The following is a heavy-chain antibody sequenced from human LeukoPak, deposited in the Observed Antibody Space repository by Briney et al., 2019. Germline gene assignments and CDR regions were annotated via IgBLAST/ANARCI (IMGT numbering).Heavy chain of an antibody. CDR2: INHSGST. V-gene: IGHV4-34*01. D-gene: IGHD3-22*01. Sequence: SETLSLTCAVYGGSFSGYYWSWIRQPPGKGLEWIGEINHSGSTNYNPSLKSRVTISVDTSKNQFSLKLSSVTAEDTAVYYCARGRKDYYDSSGHYYFDYWGQGTLVTVSS. CDR1: GGSFSGYY. J-gene: IGHJ4*02. CDR3: ARGRKDYYDSSGHYYFDY.